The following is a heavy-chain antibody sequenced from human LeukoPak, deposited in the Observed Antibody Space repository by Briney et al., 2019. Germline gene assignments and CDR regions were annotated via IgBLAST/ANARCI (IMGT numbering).Heavy chain of an antibody. CDR2: ISGSGGST. CDR3: AKDDDYYYYYGMDV. D-gene: IGHD1-1*01. CDR1: GFTFSSYA. V-gene: IGHV3-23*01. J-gene: IGHJ6*02. Sequence: SLRLSCAPSGFTFSSYAMSWVRQAPGQRLEWCSAISGSGGSTYYADSVEGRFSISRDNSKNTLYLQMNSLRAEDTAVYYCAKDDDYYYYYGMDVWGQGTTVTVSS.